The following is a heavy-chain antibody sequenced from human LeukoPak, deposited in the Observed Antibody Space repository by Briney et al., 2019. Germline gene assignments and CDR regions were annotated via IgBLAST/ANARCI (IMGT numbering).Heavy chain of an antibody. CDR3: ARLIRGGFDP. V-gene: IGHV3-21*01. CDR1: GFTFSSYS. Sequence: GGSLRLSCAASGFTFSSYSMNWVRQAPGKGLEWVSSISSSSSYIYYADSVKGRFTISRDNAKNSLYLQMNSLRVEDTAVYYCARLIRGGFDPWGQGTLVTVSS. CDR2: ISSSSSYI. J-gene: IGHJ5*02. D-gene: IGHD2-8*01.